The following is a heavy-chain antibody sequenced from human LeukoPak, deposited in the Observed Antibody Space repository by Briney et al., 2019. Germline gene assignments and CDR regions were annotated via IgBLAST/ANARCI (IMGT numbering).Heavy chain of an antibody. J-gene: IGHJ4*02. V-gene: IGHV3-30-3*01. D-gene: IGHD4-17*01. CDR2: ISYDGSNK. CDR3: AKDYRPDDDYDFDY. CDR1: GFTFSSYA. Sequence: PGGSLRLSCAASGFTFSSYAMHWVRQAPGKGLEWVAVISYDGSNKYYADSVKGRFTISRDNSKNTLYLQMNSLRAEDTAVYYCAKDYRPDDDYDFDYWGQGTQVTVSS.